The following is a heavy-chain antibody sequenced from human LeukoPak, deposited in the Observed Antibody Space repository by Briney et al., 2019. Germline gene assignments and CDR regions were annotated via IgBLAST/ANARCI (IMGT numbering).Heavy chain of an antibody. CDR2: ISWNSGSI. CDR1: GFTFDVYA. D-gene: IGHD2-2*01. V-gene: IGHV3-9*01. Sequence: SLRLSCAASGFTFDVYAMHWVRQAPGRGLEWVSGISWNSGSIVYADSVKGRFTISRDNDKNSVYLKMKRVRAEDTALYYCAKGYCSSISCLVDYWGQGTLVTVSS. J-gene: IGHJ4*02. CDR3: AKGYCSSISCLVDY.